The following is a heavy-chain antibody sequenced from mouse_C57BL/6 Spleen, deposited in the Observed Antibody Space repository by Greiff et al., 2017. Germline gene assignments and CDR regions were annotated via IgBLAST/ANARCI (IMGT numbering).Heavy chain of an antibody. J-gene: IGHJ4*01. CDR1: GFTFSDYG. CDR3: AKQWYEYDNYAMDY. CDR2: ICSGSSTI. V-gene: IGHV5-17*01. D-gene: IGHD2-4*01. Sequence: EVMLVESGGGLVKPGGSLKLSCAASGFTFSDYGIHWVSQAPEKGLEWVAYICSGSSTIYYADTVKGRFTFSRDNAKDTLFRQMSSQRTEDTTKYYCAKQWYEYDNYAMDYWGQGTSVTVSS.